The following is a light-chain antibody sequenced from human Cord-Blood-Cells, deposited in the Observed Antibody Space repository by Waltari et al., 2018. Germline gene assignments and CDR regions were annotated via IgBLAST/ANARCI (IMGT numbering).Light chain of an antibody. CDR1: SSDVGGYHY. V-gene: IGLV2-14*03. J-gene: IGLJ3*02. CDR2: DVS. CDR3: SSYTSGGALL. Sequence: QSALTQPASVSGSPGQSPTTSCTGTSSDVGGYHYVSWYQQNPGKAPKLMLYDVSSQPAGRSNRFSGSKASNTAARTISGRQAEEEAYKYCSSYTSGGALLFGGGTKMTVL.